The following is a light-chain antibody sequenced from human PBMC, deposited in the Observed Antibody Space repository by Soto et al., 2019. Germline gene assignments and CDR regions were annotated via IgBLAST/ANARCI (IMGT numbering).Light chain of an antibody. J-gene: IGKJ3*01. CDR3: QQYNNWPFT. CDR1: QSVSSN. V-gene: IGKV3-15*01. CDR2: GES. Sequence: EIVMTQSPATLSVSPGERATLSCRARQSVSSNLAWYQQKPGQAPRLLIYGESTRATGIPARFSGSGCGTEYTLTLSSLQSEDFAVYYCQQYNNWPFTFGPGTKVDIK.